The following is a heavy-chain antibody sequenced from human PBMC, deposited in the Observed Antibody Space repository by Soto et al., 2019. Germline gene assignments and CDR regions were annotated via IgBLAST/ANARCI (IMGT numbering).Heavy chain of an antibody. CDR2: ISSNGGST. CDR1: GFTFSTCT. CDR3: VKGGSYITMMADY. Sequence: PGGSLRLSCSVSGFTFSTCTMYWVRQAPGKGLEYVSAISSNGGSTYYADSVKGRFTISRDNSKNTLYLQMSSLRAEDTAVYYCVKGGSYITMMADYWGQGTLVTVSS. D-gene: IGHD3-22*01. J-gene: IGHJ4*02. V-gene: IGHV3-64D*06.